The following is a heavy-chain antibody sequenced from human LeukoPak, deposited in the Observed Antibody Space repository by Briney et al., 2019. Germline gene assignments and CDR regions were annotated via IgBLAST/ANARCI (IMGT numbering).Heavy chain of an antibody. Sequence: PSETLSLTCTVSGGSVSRGSYYWSWTRQPPGRGLEWIVYIHHSGTTNYSPSLKSRVTISVDMSKKQFFLNLSSVTAADTAVYYCARGRLGATYWGQGTLVTVSS. CDR1: GGSVSRGSYY. CDR3: ARGRLGATY. J-gene: IGHJ4*02. CDR2: IHHSGTT. V-gene: IGHV4-61*01. D-gene: IGHD1-26*01.